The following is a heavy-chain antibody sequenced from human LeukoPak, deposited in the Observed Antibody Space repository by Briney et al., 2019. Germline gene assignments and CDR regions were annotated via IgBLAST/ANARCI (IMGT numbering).Heavy chain of an antibody. D-gene: IGHD5-18*01. CDR2: FNHSGST. CDR1: GGSFSGYY. V-gene: IGHV4-34*01. CDR3: ASWQRGYSSSGYYGMDV. Sequence: SETLSLTCAVYGGSFSGYYWSWIRQPPGKGLEWIGEFNHSGSTNYNPSLKSRVTISVDTSKNQFSLKLSSVTAADTAVYYCASWQRGYSSSGYYGMDVWGQGTTVTVSS. J-gene: IGHJ6*02.